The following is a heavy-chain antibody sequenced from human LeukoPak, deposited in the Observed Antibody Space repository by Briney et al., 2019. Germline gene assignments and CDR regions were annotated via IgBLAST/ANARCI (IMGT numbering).Heavy chain of an antibody. J-gene: IGHJ4*02. CDR2: LYWDDDK. D-gene: IGHD3-22*01. V-gene: IGHV2-5*02. Sequence: SGPTLVKPTQPLTLTCTFSGFSLSTSGEGVGWIRQPPGKALEWHALLYWDDDKRYSPPLKRRLTITKDTYKNQVVLTMTNMDPVDTATYYCAHGSGYSLFDYWGQGTLVTVSS. CDR3: AHGSGYSLFDY. CDR1: GFSLSTSGEG.